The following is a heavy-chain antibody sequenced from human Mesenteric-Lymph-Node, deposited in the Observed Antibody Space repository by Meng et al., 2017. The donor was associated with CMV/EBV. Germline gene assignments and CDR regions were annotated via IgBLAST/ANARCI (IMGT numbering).Heavy chain of an antibody. D-gene: IGHD2-15*01. CDR1: GFTFSSYG. CDR2: IKYDRSNR. V-gene: IGHV3-30*02. J-gene: IGHJ6*02. CDR3: AKDFTGQLILPYYGLDV. Sequence: GESLKISCAASGFTFSSYGMHWVRQAPGKGLEWVAFIKYDRSNRYYADSVKGRFTISRDNSKNTLYLQMNGLRAEDTAVYYCAKDFTGQLILPYYGLDVWGQGTTVTVSS.